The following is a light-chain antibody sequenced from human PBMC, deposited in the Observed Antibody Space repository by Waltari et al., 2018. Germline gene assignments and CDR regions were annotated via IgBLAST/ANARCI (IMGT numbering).Light chain of an antibody. CDR2: DVS. CDR1: SSDVGGYAF. V-gene: IGLV2-14*03. CDR3: SSYTANSLVL. Sequence: QSALTQPASVSGSPGQSVTISCTGTSSDVGGYAFVSWYQQHPGKAPKLLIYDVSNRPSGVSNRFAGSRSGNTASLTISDLQTDDEADYFCSSYTANSLVLFGGGTQVTVL. J-gene: IGLJ2*01.